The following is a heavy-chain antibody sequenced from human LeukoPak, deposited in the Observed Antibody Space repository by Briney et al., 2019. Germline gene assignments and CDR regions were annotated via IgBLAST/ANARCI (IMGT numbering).Heavy chain of an antibody. CDR3: ARLPELPGFGDY. D-gene: IGHD3-10*01. V-gene: IGHV3-21*01. J-gene: IGHJ4*02. CDR2: ISSRSDYI. Sequence: PGGSLRLSCAASGFTFSDYYMSWVRQAPGKGLEWVSSISSRSDYIYYADSVKGRFTISRDDAKNSLYLQMDSLRAEDTAVYYCARLPELPGFGDYWGPGTLVTVSS. CDR1: GFTFSDYY.